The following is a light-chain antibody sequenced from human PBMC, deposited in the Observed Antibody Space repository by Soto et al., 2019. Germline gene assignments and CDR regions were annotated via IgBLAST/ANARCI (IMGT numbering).Light chain of an antibody. V-gene: IGLV7-46*01. CDR3: LLSYSGARPLV. CDR2: DTS. Sequence: QAVVTQEPSLTVSPGGTVTLTCGSSTGAVTSGHYPYWFQQKPGQAPRTLIYDTSNKHSWTPARFSGSLLGGKAALTLSGAQTEDEAEYYCLLSYSGARPLVFGTGTKLTVL. J-gene: IGLJ1*01. CDR1: TGAVTSGHY.